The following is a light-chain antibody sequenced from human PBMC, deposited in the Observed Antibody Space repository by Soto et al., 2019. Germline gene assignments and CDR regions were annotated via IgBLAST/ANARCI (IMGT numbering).Light chain of an antibody. Sequence: SSDLTQPPSVPLAPGQTARMTCGGNNIGSKNVHWYQQKPGQAPVLVVYDDSDRPSGIPERFSGSNSGNTATLDISRVEAGDEADYFCQVWDSSSDHYVFGTGTKVTVL. CDR3: QVWDSSSDHYV. J-gene: IGLJ1*01. V-gene: IGLV3-21*02. CDR2: DDS. CDR1: NIGSKN.